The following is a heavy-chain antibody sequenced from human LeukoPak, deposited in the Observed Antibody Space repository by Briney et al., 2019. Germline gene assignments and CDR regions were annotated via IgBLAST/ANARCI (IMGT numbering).Heavy chain of an antibody. J-gene: IGHJ4*02. CDR1: GGSFSGYY. CDR2: INHSGST. CDR3: AREKFNYDLLHYFDY. V-gene: IGHV4-34*01. Sequence: TPSETLSLTCAVYGGSFSGYYWSWIRQPPGKGLEWIGEINHSGSTNYNPSLKSRVTISVDTSKNQFSLKLSSVTAADTAVYYCAREKFNYDLLHYFDYWGQGTLVTVSS. D-gene: IGHD3-16*01.